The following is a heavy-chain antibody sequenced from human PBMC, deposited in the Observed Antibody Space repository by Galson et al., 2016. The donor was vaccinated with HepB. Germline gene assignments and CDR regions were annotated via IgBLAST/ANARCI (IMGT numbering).Heavy chain of an antibody. CDR1: GFTFSNYS. V-gene: IGHV3-48*02. D-gene: IGHD1-14*01. J-gene: IGHJ6*02. Sequence: SLRLSCAASGFTFSNYSMICVRRAPGKGLEWVSYISGSSSTIYYADSVKGRFTISRDNAKNSLYLQMNSLRDEDTAVDYWARRAVWVREPTQAYYYYAMDVWGQGTTVTVSS. CDR3: ARRAVWVREPTQAYYYYAMDV. CDR2: ISGSSSTI.